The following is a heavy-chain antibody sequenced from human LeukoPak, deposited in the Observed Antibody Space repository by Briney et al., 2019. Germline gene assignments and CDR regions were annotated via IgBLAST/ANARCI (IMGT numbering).Heavy chain of an antibody. J-gene: IGHJ6*03. CDR1: GGSISSGDYY. D-gene: IGHD6-19*01. Sequence: SETLSLTCTVSGGSISSGDYYWSWIRQPPGKGLEWIGYIYYSGSTYYNPSLKSRVTISVDTSKNQFSLKLSSVTAADTAVYYCARLGRWLVRSGYMDVWGKGTTVTVSS. CDR3: ARLGRWLVRSGYMDV. CDR2: IYYSGST. V-gene: IGHV4-30-4*08.